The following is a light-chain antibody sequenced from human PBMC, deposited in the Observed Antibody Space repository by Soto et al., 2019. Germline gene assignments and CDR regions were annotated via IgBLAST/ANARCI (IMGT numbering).Light chain of an antibody. Sequence: EIVLTQSPATLSLSPGERATLSCRASQSVSSYLAWYQQKPGQAPRLLIYDASNRATGVPARFSGSGSGTDFTLTIGSLEPEDFALYYCQQRNNWPPITFGQGTRLEIK. V-gene: IGKV3-11*01. CDR2: DAS. J-gene: IGKJ5*01. CDR3: QQRNNWPPIT. CDR1: QSVSSY.